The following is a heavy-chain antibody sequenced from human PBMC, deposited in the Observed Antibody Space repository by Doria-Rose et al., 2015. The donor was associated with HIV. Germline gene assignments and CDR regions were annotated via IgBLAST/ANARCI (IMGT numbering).Heavy chain of an antibody. J-gene: IGHJ4*02. CDR3: ARLNNDYGDYVFDY. CDR2: IDPSDSYT. CDR1: GYSFTTDW. Sequence: VQLQESGAEVKKPGESLRISCQGSGYSFTTDWITWVRQLPGQGLAWMGRIDPSDSYTIYSPSFQGHVTISADKSISTAYLQWSSLQASDTAMYYCARLNNDYGDYVFDYWGQGTLVTVSS. D-gene: IGHD4-17*01. V-gene: IGHV5-10-1*03.